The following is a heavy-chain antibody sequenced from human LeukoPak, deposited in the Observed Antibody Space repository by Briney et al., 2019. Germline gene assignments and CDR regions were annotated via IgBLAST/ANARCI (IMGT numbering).Heavy chain of an antibody. Sequence: PGGSLRLSCAASGFTFNNYVMNWVRQAPGKGLEWVSVISDSGGSTYYADSVKGRFTVSRDNSKNTLYLQMNSLRAEDTAVYYCGRVGSLGYCSGGSCYYFDYWGQGTLVTVSS. D-gene: IGHD2-15*01. J-gene: IGHJ4*02. CDR1: GFTFNNYV. CDR2: ISDSGGST. CDR3: GRVGSLGYCSGGSCYYFDY. V-gene: IGHV3-23*01.